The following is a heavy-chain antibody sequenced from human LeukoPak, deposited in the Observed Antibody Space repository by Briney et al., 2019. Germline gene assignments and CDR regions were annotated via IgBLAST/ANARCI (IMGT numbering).Heavy chain of an antibody. CDR2: INHSGST. CDR1: GGSFSGYY. V-gene: IGHV4-34*01. J-gene: IGHJ4*02. D-gene: IGHD3-22*01. CDR3: ARALNPQYYYDSSGLGY. Sequence: PSETLSLTCAVYGGSFSGYYWSWIRQPPGKGLEWIGEINHSGSTNYNPSLKSRVTISVDTSKNQFSLKLSSVTAADTAVYYCARALNPQYYYDSSGLGYWGQGTLVTASS.